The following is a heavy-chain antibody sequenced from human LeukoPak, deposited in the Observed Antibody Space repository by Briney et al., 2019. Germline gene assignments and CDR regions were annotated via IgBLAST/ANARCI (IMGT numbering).Heavy chain of an antibody. D-gene: IGHD3-22*01. V-gene: IGHV1-2*02. CDR2: INPNTGGA. Sequence: ASVKASCKASAYTFTDYSLHWVRQAPGQRLEWMGWINPNTGGANFAQKFHGRVTMTSDTSTSTAYLQLSSLRSDDTAVYYCARDHEDYDRSGYYSLGCWGQGTLVTVSS. CDR3: ARDHEDYDRSGYYSLGC. CDR1: AYTFTDYS. J-gene: IGHJ4*02.